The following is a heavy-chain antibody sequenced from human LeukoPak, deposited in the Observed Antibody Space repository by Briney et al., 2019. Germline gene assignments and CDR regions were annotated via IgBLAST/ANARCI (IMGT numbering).Heavy chain of an antibody. J-gene: IGHJ3*02. D-gene: IGHD3-22*01. CDR1: GFTFSSYA. CDR2: ISWNSGSI. CDR3: AKDRSSGGDAFDI. V-gene: IGHV3-9*01. Sequence: GGSLRLSCAASGFTFSSYAMSWVRQAPGKGLEWVSGISWNSGSIGYADSVKGRFTISRDNAKNSLYLQMNSLRAEDTALYYCAKDRSSGGDAFDIWGQGTMVTVSS.